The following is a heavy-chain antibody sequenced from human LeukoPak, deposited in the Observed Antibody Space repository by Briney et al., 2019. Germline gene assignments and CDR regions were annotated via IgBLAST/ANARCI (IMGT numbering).Heavy chain of an antibody. J-gene: IGHJ5*02. CDR1: GGSISSGSYY. CDR3: ARDWDGSGSSWFDP. Sequence: SETLSLTCTVSGGSISSGSYYWSWIRQPAGKGLEWFGRIYTSGTTNYNPSLKSRVTISVDTSKNQFSLKLSSVTAADTAVYYCARDWDGSGSSWFDPWGQGTLVTVSS. CDR2: IYTSGTT. D-gene: IGHD3-10*01. V-gene: IGHV4-61*02.